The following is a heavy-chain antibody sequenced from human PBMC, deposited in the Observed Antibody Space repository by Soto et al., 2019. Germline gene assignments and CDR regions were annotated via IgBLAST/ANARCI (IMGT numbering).Heavy chain of an antibody. CDR3: AQGGGGY. CDR2: IYWDGDK. CDR1: GFSLSTSGVA. Sequence: QITLKESGPTLVKPTQTLTLTCTFSGFSLSTSGVAVGWIRQPPEKALEWLALIYWDGDKRYSPSLKSRLTVTKDTSKNQVVLTMTNMDPVDTATYYCAQGGGGYWGQGTLVTVSS. J-gene: IGHJ4*02. V-gene: IGHV2-5*02. D-gene: IGHD3-10*01.